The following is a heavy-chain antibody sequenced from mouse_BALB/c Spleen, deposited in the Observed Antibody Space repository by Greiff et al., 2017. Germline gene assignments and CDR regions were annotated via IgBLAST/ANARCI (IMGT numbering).Heavy chain of an antibody. J-gene: IGHJ2*01. V-gene: IGHV1S137*01. CDR1: GYTFPDYA. Sequence: QVQLQQSGAELVRPGVSVKISCKGSGYTFPDYAMHWVKQSHAKSLEWIGVISTYYGDASYNQKFKGKATMTVDKSSSTAYMELARLTSEDSAIYYCARGGLYYGNYVDYWGQGTTLTVSS. D-gene: IGHD2-1*01. CDR2: ISTYYGDA. CDR3: ARGGLYYGNYVDY.